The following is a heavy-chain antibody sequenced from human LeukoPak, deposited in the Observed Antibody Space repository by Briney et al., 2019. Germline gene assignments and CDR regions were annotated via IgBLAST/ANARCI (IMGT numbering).Heavy chain of an antibody. D-gene: IGHD2-15*01. CDR2: INQDGSER. Sequence: GGSLRLSCAASGFTFRSYWMSWVRQAPGKGLEWVANINQDGSERYYVDSVKGRFTISRGNAKKSVYVQMNSLRAEDTAVYYCARDGGPFDSWGQGTLVTVSA. V-gene: IGHV3-7*03. CDR1: GFTFRSYW. CDR3: ARDGGPFDS. J-gene: IGHJ4*02.